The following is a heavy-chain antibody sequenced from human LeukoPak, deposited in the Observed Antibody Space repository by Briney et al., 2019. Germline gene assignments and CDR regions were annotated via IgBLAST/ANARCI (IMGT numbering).Heavy chain of an antibody. D-gene: IGHD2-2*01. CDR2: ISAYNGNT. J-gene: IGHJ6*03. CDR3: ARVRRIGYCSSTSCFDLTVYYYYMDV. CDR1: AYTFTSYG. V-gene: IGHV1-18*01. Sequence: ASVKVSCKASAYTFTSYGIRWVRQAPGQGLEWMGWISAYNGNTNYSQKLQGRVTMTTYTSKSTAYMELRSLRSDDTAVYYCARVRRIGYCSSTSCFDLTVYYYYMDVWGKATTVTVSS.